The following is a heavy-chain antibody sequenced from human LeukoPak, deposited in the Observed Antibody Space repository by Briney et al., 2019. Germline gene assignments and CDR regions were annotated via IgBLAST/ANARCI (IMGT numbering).Heavy chain of an antibody. J-gene: IGHJ5*02. CDR1: GYTFTSYY. D-gene: IGHD2-2*01. Sequence: EAPVKVSCKASGYTFTSYYVHWVRQAPGQGLEWLGMINPSGGSTTYAQKFQGRVTMTRDTSTSTVYMELSSLRSEDTAVYYCARDPHIVIVPAGNWFDPWGQGTLVTVSS. CDR2: INPSGGST. V-gene: IGHV1-46*01. CDR3: ARDPHIVIVPAGNWFDP.